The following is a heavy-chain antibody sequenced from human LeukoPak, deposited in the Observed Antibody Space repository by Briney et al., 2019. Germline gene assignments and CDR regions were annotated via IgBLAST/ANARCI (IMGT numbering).Heavy chain of an antibody. Sequence: AVISYDGSNKYYADSVKGRFTISRDNSKNTLYLQMNSLRAEDTAAYYCAKDNGANAFDIWGQGTMVTVSS. CDR2: ISYDGSNK. CDR3: AKDNGANAFDI. J-gene: IGHJ3*02. V-gene: IGHV3-30*18.